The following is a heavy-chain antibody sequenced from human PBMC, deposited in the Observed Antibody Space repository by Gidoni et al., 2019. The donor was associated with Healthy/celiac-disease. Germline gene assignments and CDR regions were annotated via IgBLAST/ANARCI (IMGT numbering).Heavy chain of an antibody. CDR1: GFTFSSYE. V-gene: IGHV3-48*03. Sequence: QLVESGGVLVQPGGSLRLSCAASGFTFSSYEMNWVRQAPVQGLEWVSYISSSGSTRDYADSVKGRFTSYRDNAKNSLYLQRNSLRAEDTAVYYCARDSGTGWELLRTDYYYGMDVWGQGTTVTVSS. CDR3: ARDSGTGWELLRTDYYYGMDV. J-gene: IGHJ6*02. CDR2: ISSSGSTR. D-gene: IGHD1-26*01.